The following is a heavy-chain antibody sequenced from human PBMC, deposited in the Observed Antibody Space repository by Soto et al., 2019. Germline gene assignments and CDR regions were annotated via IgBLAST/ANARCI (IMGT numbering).Heavy chain of an antibody. Sequence: QVQLVQSGAEVKKPGSSVKVSCKASGGTFSSDAISWVRQAPGQGLEWMGGIIPIFGTANYAQKIQGSVTSTADESTSTHYMELSSLRSEDTAVYYCARGITGTVSYYDGMDVWGQRTTVTVSS. CDR3: ARGITGTVSYYDGMDV. V-gene: IGHV1-69*12. J-gene: IGHJ6*02. D-gene: IGHD1-20*01. CDR1: GGTFSSDA. CDR2: IIPIFGTA.